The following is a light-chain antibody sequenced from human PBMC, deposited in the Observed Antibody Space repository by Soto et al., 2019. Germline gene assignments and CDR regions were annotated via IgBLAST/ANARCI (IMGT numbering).Light chain of an antibody. V-gene: IGKV2-24*01. J-gene: IGKJ5*01. CDR2: KVS. CDR1: RSLVASDGNAY. Sequence: EIVLTQTPLLSPVTLGQPASISCWSSRSLVASDGNAYLTWLHQRPGQPPRPLIYKVSQRLSGVPDRFSGRGAGTDVTLHISRVEAEDVGTYFCMQATQLRTFGQGTRLEIK. CDR3: MQATQLRT.